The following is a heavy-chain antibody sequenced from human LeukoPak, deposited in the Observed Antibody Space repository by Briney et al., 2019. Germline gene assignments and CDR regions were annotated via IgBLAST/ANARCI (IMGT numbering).Heavy chain of an antibody. J-gene: IGHJ6*02. CDR2: MNPNSGNT. V-gene: IGHV1-8*02. CDR3: ARGPTYYDFWSGYYFGYYYYGMDV. CDR1: GYTFTSYG. D-gene: IGHD3-3*01. Sequence: ASVKISCKASGYTFTSYGISWVRQATGQGLEWMGWMNPNSGNTGYAQKFQGRVTMTRNTSISTAYMELSSLRSEDTAVYYCARGPTYYDFWSGYYFGYYYYGMDVWGQGTTVTVSS.